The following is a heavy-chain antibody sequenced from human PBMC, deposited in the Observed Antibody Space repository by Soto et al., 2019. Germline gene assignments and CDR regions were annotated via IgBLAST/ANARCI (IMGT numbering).Heavy chain of an antibody. V-gene: IGHV1-24*01. CDR2: FDPEDGET. D-gene: IGHD3-3*01. J-gene: IGHJ4*02. Sequence: ASVKVSCKVSGYTLTELSMHWVRQAPGKGLEWMGGFDPEDGETIYNPSLKSRVTISVDTSKNQFSLKLSSVTAADTAVYYCARRDFWSGRVDYWGQGTLVTVSS. CDR1: GYTLTELS. CDR3: ARRDFWSGRVDY.